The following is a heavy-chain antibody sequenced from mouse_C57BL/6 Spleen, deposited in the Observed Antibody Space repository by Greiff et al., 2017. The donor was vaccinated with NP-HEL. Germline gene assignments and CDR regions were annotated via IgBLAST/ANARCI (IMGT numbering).Heavy chain of an antibody. V-gene: IGHV1-82*01. D-gene: IGHD3-2*02. CDR2: IYPGDGDT. CDR3: ARKGDSSDFDY. Sequence: QVQLQQSGPELVKPGASVKISCKASGYAFSSSWMNWVKQRPGKGLEWIGRIYPGDGDTNYNGKFKGKATLTADKSSSTAYMQLSSLTSEDSAVYFCARKGDSSDFDYWGQSTTLTVSS. CDR1: GYAFSSSW. J-gene: IGHJ2*01.